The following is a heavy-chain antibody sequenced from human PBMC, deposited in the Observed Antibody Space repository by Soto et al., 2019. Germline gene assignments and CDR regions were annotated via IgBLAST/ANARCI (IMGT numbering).Heavy chain of an antibody. CDR3: AKIHLYYDSSGYYSDY. Sequence: GGSLRLSCAASGFTFSSYGMHWVRQAPGKGLEWVAVISYDGSNKYYADSVKGRFTISRDNSKNTLYLQMNSLRAEDTAVYYCAKIHLYYDSSGYYSDYWGQGTLVTVSS. J-gene: IGHJ4*02. V-gene: IGHV3-30*18. D-gene: IGHD3-22*01. CDR2: ISYDGSNK. CDR1: GFTFSSYG.